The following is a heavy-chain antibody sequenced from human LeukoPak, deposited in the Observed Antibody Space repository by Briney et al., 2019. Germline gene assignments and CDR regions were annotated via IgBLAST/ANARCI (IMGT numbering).Heavy chain of an antibody. J-gene: IGHJ3*02. CDR3: ARDGAYSASNI. D-gene: IGHD6-13*01. Sequence: TGGSLRLSCAASGFTFSDEYMSWIRQAPGRGLEWISCVSNSGSTIYYADSVKGGFTISRDNVKNSLYMQMNSLSVEDAAVYFCARDGAYSASNIWGQGTMVAVSS. V-gene: IGHV3-11*01. CDR1: GFTFSDEY. CDR2: VSNSGSTI.